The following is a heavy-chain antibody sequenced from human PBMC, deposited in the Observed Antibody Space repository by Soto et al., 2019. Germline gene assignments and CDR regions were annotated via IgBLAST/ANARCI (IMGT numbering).Heavy chain of an antibody. V-gene: IGHV4-59*01. Sequence: LSLTCTVSCGSLSSYYWIWIRQPPVKGLEWIGHIYYSGSTNYNPSLKSRVTISVDTSKNQFSLKLSSVTAADTAVYYCARATYDYVWGSYRYPPYRFDYWGQGTLVTVSS. CDR3: ARATYDYVWGSYRYPPYRFDY. CDR2: IYYSGST. J-gene: IGHJ4*02. CDR1: CGSLSSYY. D-gene: IGHD3-16*02.